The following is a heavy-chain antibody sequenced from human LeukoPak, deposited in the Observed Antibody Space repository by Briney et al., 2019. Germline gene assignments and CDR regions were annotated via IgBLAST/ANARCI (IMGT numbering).Heavy chain of an antibody. CDR1: GLTYICYS. D-gene: IGHD3-16*01. CDR3: ARDRYDGALDI. J-gene: IGHJ3*02. V-gene: IGHV3-21*01. Sequence: GGSLRLSCAASGLTYICYSMNWVRQATGKGLEWVFSISSDSKYIYYADSVKGRFTISRDNSKKSLTLQMNSLRAEDTAVYYCARDRYDGALDIWGQGTMVTVSS. CDR2: ISSDSKYI.